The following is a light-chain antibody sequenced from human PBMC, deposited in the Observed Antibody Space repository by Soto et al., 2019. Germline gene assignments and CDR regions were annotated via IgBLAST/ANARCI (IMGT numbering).Light chain of an antibody. CDR2: WAS. CDR1: QNVFYSSNNKNT. CDR3: QQFYSTPYT. V-gene: IGKV4-1*01. Sequence: DIVMTQSPESLAVSLGEKAILICTSSQNVFYSSNNKNTLAWYQQKPGQPPKLLIYWASTRESGVPDRFSGSGSGTDFTLTISSLQAGDVAVYYCQQFYSTPYTFGQGTKVDIK. J-gene: IGKJ2*01.